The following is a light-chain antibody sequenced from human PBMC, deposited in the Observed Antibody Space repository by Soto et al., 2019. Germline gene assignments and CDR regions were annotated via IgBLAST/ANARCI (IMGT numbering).Light chain of an antibody. J-gene: IGLJ2*01. Sequence: QSALTQPASVCGSPGQSITISCTGTSSDVGGYNYVSWYQHNPGKAPKLMIYDVSNRPSGVSNRFSGSKSGNTASLTISGLQAEDEADYYCNSYTGSGTVVFGGGTKLTVL. CDR1: SSDVGGYNY. V-gene: IGLV2-14*03. CDR2: DVS. CDR3: NSYTGSGTVV.